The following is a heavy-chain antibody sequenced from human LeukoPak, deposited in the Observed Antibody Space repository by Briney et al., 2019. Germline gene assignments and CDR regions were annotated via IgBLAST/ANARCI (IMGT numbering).Heavy chain of an antibody. CDR2: ISGSGGST. D-gene: IGHD3-10*01. Sequence: GGSLRLSCAASGFTFSNFAMGWVRLAPGKGLEWVASISGSGGSTYYAASVKGRFTISRDNSKNTLYPQTKSLRAEDTAVYYCAKDSYYYGSGSLTFDCWGQGTLVTVSS. CDR1: GFTFSNFA. CDR3: AKDSYYYGSGSLTFDC. V-gene: IGHV3-23*01. J-gene: IGHJ4*02.